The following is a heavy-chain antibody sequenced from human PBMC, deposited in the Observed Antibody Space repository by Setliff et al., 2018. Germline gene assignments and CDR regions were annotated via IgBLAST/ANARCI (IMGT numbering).Heavy chain of an antibody. CDR1: GGTFRTDG. Sequence: ASVKVSCKASGGTFRTDGFNWVRQAPGQGLEWMGRIIPVFATAKYAPKFQGRVNITADESTSTAYMELSSLRSEDTAVYYCAILGNSMIVLDIGGHDFWGQGTLVTVSS. J-gene: IGHJ4*02. CDR3: AILGNSMIVLDIGGHDF. D-gene: IGHD3-22*01. V-gene: IGHV1-69*13. CDR2: IIPVFATA.